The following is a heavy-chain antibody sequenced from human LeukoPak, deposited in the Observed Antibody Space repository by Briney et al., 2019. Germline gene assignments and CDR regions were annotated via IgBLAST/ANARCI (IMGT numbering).Heavy chain of an antibody. CDR3: ASDHGAY. V-gene: IGHV3-33*01. D-gene: IGHD1-26*01. CDR1: AFTFSTYG. CDR2: IWYDGNNK. J-gene: IGHJ4*02. Sequence: GGSLRLSCAASAFTFSTYGMHWVRQAPGKGLEWVAAIWYDGNNKYYADSVKGRFTISRDNSKSTLFLQMSGLRAEDTALYYCASDHGAYWGQGTLVIVSS.